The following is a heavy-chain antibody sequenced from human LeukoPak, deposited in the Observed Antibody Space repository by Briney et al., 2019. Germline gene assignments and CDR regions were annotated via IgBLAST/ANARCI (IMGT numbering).Heavy chain of an antibody. CDR3: AKFGGTTHYFDY. Sequence: QSGGSLRLSCAASGFTFSSYAMSWVRQAPGKGLEWVSAISGSGGSTYYADSVKGRFTISRDNSKNTLYLQMNSLGAEDTAVYYCAKFGGTTHYFDYWGQGTLVTVSS. J-gene: IGHJ4*02. V-gene: IGHV3-23*01. CDR2: ISGSGGST. CDR1: GFTFSSYA. D-gene: IGHD3-16*01.